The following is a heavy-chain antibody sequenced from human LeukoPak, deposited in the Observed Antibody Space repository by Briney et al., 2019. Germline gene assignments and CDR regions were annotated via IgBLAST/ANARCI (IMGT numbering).Heavy chain of an antibody. CDR1: GYTFTSYD. V-gene: IGHV1-8*01. D-gene: IGHD2-15*01. CDR3: ARGPRYCSGGSCYSGTIRG. Sequence: GASVKVSCKASGYTFTSYDINWVRQATGQGLEWMGWMNPNSGNTGYAQKFQGRVTMTRNTSISTAYMELSSLRSEDTAVYYCARGPRYCSGGSCYSGTIRGWGQGTLVTVSP. J-gene: IGHJ4*02. CDR2: MNPNSGNT.